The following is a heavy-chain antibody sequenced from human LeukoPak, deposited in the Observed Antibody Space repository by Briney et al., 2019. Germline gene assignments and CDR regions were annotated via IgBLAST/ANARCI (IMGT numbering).Heavy chain of an antibody. V-gene: IGHV3-23*01. Sequence: GGSLRLSCAASGFTFRSYAMSWVRQAPGRGLEWVSAISGSGGSTDYADSVKGRFTISRDNSKNTPYMQMNSLRAEDTAVYYCASYDSSGYYHYFDYWGQGTLVTVSS. CDR1: GFTFRSYA. D-gene: IGHD3-22*01. CDR3: ASYDSSGYYHYFDY. CDR2: ISGSGGST. J-gene: IGHJ4*02.